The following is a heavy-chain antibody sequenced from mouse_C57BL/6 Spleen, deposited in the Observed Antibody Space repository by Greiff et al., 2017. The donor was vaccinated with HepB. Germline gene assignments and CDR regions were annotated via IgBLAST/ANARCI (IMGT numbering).Heavy chain of an antibody. CDR3: AKLGLDY. CDR1: GFPFSDYG. CDR2: ISSGSSTI. D-gene: IGHD4-1*01. J-gene: IGHJ2*01. V-gene: IGHV5-17*01. Sequence: EVQLVESGGGLVKPGGSLKLSCAASGFPFSDYGMHWVRQAPEKGLEWVAYISSGSSTIYYADTVKGRCTISRDNAKNTLFLQLSSLRSEVTAMYYCAKLGLDYWGQGTTLTVSS.